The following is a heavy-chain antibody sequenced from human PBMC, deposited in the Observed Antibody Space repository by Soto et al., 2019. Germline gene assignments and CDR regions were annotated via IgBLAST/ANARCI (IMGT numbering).Heavy chain of an antibody. CDR3: AKGEHLWEPFDH. V-gene: IGHV3-23*01. CDR1: GLAFSNYA. CDR2: ISASGYSA. D-gene: IGHD1-26*01. Sequence: EAHFLESGGGLVQPGGSLRLSCAASGLAFSNYAISWVRQAPGKGLEWVSTISASGYSAYYGGSVKGRFTTSRDNSKSSLDLQMNTLRADDTAVYYCAKGEHLWEPFDHGGQGTQVTVSS. J-gene: IGHJ4*02.